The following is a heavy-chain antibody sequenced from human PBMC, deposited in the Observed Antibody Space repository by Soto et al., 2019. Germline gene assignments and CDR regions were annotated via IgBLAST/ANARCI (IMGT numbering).Heavy chain of an antibody. CDR2: ISSSSAYI. Sequence: GGSLRLSCAASRVTFSRYSMILVRQAPGQGLEWVSFISSSSAYIYYADSVKGRFTISRDNAKNSLYLRMNSLRAEDTAVYHCARDHFDDYIWGSYRYGAFDIWGQGTMVTVSS. D-gene: IGHD3-16*02. V-gene: IGHV3-21*01. CDR3: ARDHFDDYIWGSYRYGAFDI. J-gene: IGHJ3*02. CDR1: RVTFSRYS.